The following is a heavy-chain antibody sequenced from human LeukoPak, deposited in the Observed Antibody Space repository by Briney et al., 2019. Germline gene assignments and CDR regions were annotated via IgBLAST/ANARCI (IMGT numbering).Heavy chain of an antibody. Sequence: GGSLRLSCAASGFTFSSYEMNWVRQGPGKGLEWVSYISSSGTTKYYADSVRGRFTLSRDNAKKSLSLQMNSLRAEDTAIYYCARSNRDAFDMWGQGTVVPVSS. J-gene: IGHJ3*02. V-gene: IGHV3-48*03. D-gene: IGHD2/OR15-2a*01. CDR1: GFTFSSYE. CDR3: ARSNRDAFDM. CDR2: ISSSGTTK.